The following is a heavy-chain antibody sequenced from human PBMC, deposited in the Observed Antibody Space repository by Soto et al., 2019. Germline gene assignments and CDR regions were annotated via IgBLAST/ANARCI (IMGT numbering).Heavy chain of an antibody. CDR1: GASIKSTDYY. D-gene: IGHD2-21*02. CDR3: VRTAREGAVAPHWFDR. J-gene: IGHJ5*02. V-gene: IGHV4-30-4*01. CDR2: VYYTGST. Sequence: SETLSLTCTVSGASIKSTDYYWSWIRQAPGKGLEWIGYVYYTGSTYYNPSLMSRLTISVDTSKNQFSLKLTSVTAAETAVYYCVRTAREGAVAPHWFDRWGQGTQVTVSS.